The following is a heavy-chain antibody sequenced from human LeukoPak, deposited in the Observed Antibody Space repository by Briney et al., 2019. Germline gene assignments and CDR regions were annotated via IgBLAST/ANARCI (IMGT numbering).Heavy chain of an antibody. CDR1: GFTFSIYS. D-gene: IGHD1-26*01. CDR3: ARVKYSGSYPRDY. Sequence: GSLRLSFAASGFTFSIYSMMWVRQAPGKVLEWVSYISSSGSTIYYADSVKGRSTISRDIAKNSQQLQMTSLGADDTALYYCARVKYSGSYPRDYWGEGTLVSVSS. V-gene: IGHV3-48*04. CDR2: ISSSGSTI. J-gene: IGHJ4*02.